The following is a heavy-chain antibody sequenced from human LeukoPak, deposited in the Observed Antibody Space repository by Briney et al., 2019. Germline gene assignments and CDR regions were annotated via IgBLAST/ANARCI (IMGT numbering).Heavy chain of an antibody. CDR2: IYTSGST. D-gene: IGHD5-12*01. J-gene: IGHJ4*02. CDR1: GGSISSGSYY. Sequence: SETLSLTCTVSGGSISSGSYYWSWIRQPAGKGLEWIGRIYTSGSTNYNPSLKSRVTISVDTSKNQFSLKLSSVTAADTAVYYCAKASSGYDYFDYWGQGTLVTVSS. V-gene: IGHV4-61*02. CDR3: AKASSGYDYFDY.